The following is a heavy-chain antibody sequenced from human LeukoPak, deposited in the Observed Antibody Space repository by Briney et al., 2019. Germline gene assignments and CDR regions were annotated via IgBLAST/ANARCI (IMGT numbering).Heavy chain of an antibody. J-gene: IGHJ4*02. D-gene: IGHD6-19*01. V-gene: IGHV1-18*01. CDR2: ISAYNGNT. CDR1: GYTFTSFG. Sequence: GASVKVSCKASGYTFTSFGISWVRQAPGQGLEWMGWISAYNGNTNYAQKLQGRVTMTTDTSTSTAYMELRSLRSDDTAVYYCARSGRGGQWLDSYFDYWGQGTLVTVSS. CDR3: ARSGRGGQWLDSYFDY.